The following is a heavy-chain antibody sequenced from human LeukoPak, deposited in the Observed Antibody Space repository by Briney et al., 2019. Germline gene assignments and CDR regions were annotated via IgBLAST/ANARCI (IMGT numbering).Heavy chain of an antibody. Sequence: SLRLSSAASGLTFDDYAMHWVPPAPGEGLEWVSGNSWNSGSISYADSVKGRFTISRDNAKNSLYLQMNSLRAEDTALYYCAKDIWPSFYDFLYYYGMDVWGQGNTVTVSS. CDR1: GLTFDDYA. CDR2: NSWNSGSI. J-gene: IGHJ6*02. CDR3: AKDIWPSFYDFLYYYGMDV. V-gene: IGHV3-9*01. D-gene: IGHD3-3*01.